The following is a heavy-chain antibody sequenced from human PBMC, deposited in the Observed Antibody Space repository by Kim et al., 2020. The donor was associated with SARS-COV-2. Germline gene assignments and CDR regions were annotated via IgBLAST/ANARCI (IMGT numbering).Heavy chain of an antibody. V-gene: IGHV3-23*01. J-gene: IGHJ4*02. CDR2: ISDSGGST. Sequence: GGSLRLICAASGFTFSNYAMSWVRQAPGMGLEWVSFISDSGGSTYYADSVKGRFTFSRDNSKNTLYLQMNSLRAEDTALYYCAKGHTETIGGIDYWGQGTLVTVSS. D-gene: IGHD1-26*01. CDR3: AKGHTETIGGIDY. CDR1: GFTFSNYA.